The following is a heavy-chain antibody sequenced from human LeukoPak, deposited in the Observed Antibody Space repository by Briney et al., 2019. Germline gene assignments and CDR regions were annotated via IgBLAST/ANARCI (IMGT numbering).Heavy chain of an antibody. CDR1: ALTFSSYA. Sequence: GSLRLSCAASALTFSSYAMSWIRQPPEKGLEWIGVINHSGSTNYNPSLKSRVTISVDTSKNQFSLKLSSVTAADTAVYYCARTPYSSSWHNYYYYYMDVWGKGTTVTISS. J-gene: IGHJ6*03. CDR3: ARTPYSSSWHNYYYYYMDV. V-gene: IGHV4-34*01. D-gene: IGHD6-13*01. CDR2: INHSGST.